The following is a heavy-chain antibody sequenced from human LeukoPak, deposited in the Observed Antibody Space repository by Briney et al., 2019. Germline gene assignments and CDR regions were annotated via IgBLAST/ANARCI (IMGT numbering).Heavy chain of an antibody. CDR2: IYYSGST. CDR1: GDSISSSSYY. CDR3: AREGRRWAMIDDRDD. Sequence: PSETLSLTCTVSGDSISSSSYYWGWIRQPPGKGLEWIGSIYYSGSTYYNPSLKSRVTISVDTSKNQFSLKLSSVTAADTAVYYCAREGRRWAMIDDRDDWGQGTLVTVSS. V-gene: IGHV4-39*07. D-gene: IGHD3-22*01. J-gene: IGHJ4*02.